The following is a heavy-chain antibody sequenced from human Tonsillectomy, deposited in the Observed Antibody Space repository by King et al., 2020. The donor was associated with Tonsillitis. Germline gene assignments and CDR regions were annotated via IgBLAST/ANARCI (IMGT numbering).Heavy chain of an antibody. CDR1: GGSISSGSYY. J-gene: IGHJ3*02. V-gene: IGHV4-61*02. D-gene: IGHD3-10*01. Sequence: QLQESGPGLVKPSQTLSLTCTVSGGSISSGSYYWSWIRQPAGTGLEWIGRIYTSGSTNYNPSLKSRVTISVDTSKNQFSLKLSSVTAADTAVYYCARSGITMVRGVGPYAFDIWGQGTMVTVSS. CDR2: IYTSGST. CDR3: ARSGITMVRGVGPYAFDI.